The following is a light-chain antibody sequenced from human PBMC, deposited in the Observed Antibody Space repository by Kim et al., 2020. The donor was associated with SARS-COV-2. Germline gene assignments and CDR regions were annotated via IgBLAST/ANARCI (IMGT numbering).Light chain of an antibody. V-gene: IGKV1-5*01. J-gene: IGKJ1*01. Sequence: DIQMTQSPSTLSASVGDRVTITCRASQSINIWLAWYQQKPGKAPNLLIYDASNLESGVPSRFSGSGSGTEFTLTISSLQPDDFATYHCQEYKSNSWTFGQGSKVDIK. CDR1: QSINIW. CDR2: DAS. CDR3: QEYKSNSWT.